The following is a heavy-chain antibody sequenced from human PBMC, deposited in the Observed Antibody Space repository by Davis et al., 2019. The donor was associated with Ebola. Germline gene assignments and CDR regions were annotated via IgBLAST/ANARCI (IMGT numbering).Heavy chain of an antibody. V-gene: IGHV1-18*01. CDR1: GYTFTNSG. CDR3: VKDFWSDDPGY. J-gene: IGHJ4*02. Sequence: SVPVSCQASGYTFTNSGIPWVRPAPGQGLEWLGWSRPSNGNTNYAQKLQGRVTMTTDPSTTTAYMELRSLRSDDTAMYYCVKDFWSDDPGYWGQGTLVTVSS. CDR2: SRPSNGNT. D-gene: IGHD3-3*01.